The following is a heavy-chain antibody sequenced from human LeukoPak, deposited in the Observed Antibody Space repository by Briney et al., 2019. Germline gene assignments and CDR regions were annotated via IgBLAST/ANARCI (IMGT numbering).Heavy chain of an antibody. J-gene: IGHJ4*02. CDR2: INHSGST. V-gene: IGHV4-34*01. D-gene: IGHD5-18*01. CDR3: ARGYSYGQRFDY. Sequence: SETLSLTCAVYGGSFSGYYWSWIRQPPGKGLEWIGEINHSGSTNYNPSLKSRVTISVDTSKNQFSLKLSSVTAADTAVYYCARGYSYGQRFDYWGQGTPVTVSS. CDR1: GGSFSGYY.